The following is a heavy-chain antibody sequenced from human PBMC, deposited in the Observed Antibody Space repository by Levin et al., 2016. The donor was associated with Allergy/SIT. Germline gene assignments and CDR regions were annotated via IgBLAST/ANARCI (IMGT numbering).Heavy chain of an antibody. J-gene: IGHJ3*02. CDR3: AKVASFVFRGAYFDI. D-gene: IGHD3-10*01. CDR2: ISGSGGST. Sequence: WIRQPPGKGLEWVSAISGSGGSTYYADSVKGRFTISRDNSKNTLYLQMNSLRAEDTAVYYCAKVASFVFRGAYFDIWGQGTMVTVSS. V-gene: IGHV3-23*01.